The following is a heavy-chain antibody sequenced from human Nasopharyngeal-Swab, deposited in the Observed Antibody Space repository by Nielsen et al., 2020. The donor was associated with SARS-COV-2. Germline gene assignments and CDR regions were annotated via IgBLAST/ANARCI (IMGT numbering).Heavy chain of an antibody. CDR3: ARGGNYDFWSGYYPNSYYYYYGMDV. V-gene: IGHV4-4*07. CDR1: GGSISSYY. D-gene: IGHD3-3*01. CDR2: IYTSGST. Sequence: SETLSLTCTVSGGSISSYYWSWIRQPAGKGLEWIGRIYTSGSTNYNPSLKSRVTISVDTSKNQFSLKLSSVTAADTAVYYCARGGNYDFWSGYYPNSYYYYYGMDVWGQGTTVTVSS. J-gene: IGHJ6*02.